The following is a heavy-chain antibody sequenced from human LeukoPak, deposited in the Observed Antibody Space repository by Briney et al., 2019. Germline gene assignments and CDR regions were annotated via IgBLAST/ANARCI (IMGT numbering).Heavy chain of an antibody. CDR2: MNPNSGNT. CDR3: ARVPPTPPPTYYYDSSGPTDY. Sequence: ASVKVSCKASGYTFTSYDINWVRQATGQGLEWMGWMNPNSGNTGYAQKFQGRVTMTRDTSTSTAYMELRSLRSDDTAVYYCARVPPTPPPTYYYDSSGPTDYWGQGTLVTVSS. V-gene: IGHV1-8*02. D-gene: IGHD3-22*01. CDR1: GYTFTSYD. J-gene: IGHJ4*02.